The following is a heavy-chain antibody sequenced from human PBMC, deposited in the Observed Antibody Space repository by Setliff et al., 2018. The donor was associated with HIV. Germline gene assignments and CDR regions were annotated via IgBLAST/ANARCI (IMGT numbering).Heavy chain of an antibody. CDR2: IYFDGSDR. CDR1: GFYFRGYA. CDR3: ARSATNYNYYYYGMDV. V-gene: IGHV3-30*04. J-gene: IGHJ6*02. D-gene: IGHD4-4*01. Sequence: GGSLRLSCEASGFYFRGYAMHWVRQAPGKGLEWVAVIYFDGSDRSYADSVKGRFTISRDNSRNTLFLQMNSLRAEDTGVYYCARSATNYNYYYYGMDVWGQGTTVTVSS.